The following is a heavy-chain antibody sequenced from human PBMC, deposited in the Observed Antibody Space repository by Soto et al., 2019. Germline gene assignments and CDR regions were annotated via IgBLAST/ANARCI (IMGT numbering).Heavy chain of an antibody. J-gene: IGHJ4*02. D-gene: IGHD6-19*01. CDR2: IRGDGDST. CDR3: AREAPVAGTNYFDL. Sequence: PGGSLRLSCAASGFSLITYDMIWVRQALGKGLEWVSDIRGDGDSTYYADPVKGRFTISRDKANNTVSLQMNSLRGEDTAVYYCAREAPVAGTNYFDLWGQGTLVTVSS. CDR1: GFSLITYD. V-gene: IGHV3-23*01.